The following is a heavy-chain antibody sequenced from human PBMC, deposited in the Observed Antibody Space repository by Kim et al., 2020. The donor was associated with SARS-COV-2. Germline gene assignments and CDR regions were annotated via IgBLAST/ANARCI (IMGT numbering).Heavy chain of an antibody. CDR3: ARDVLGEGSTMVRGQSYYGMDV. Sequence: SETLSLTCTVSGGSISSGGYYWSWIRQHPGKGLEWIGYIYYSGSTYYNPSLKSRVTISVDTSKNQFSLKLSSVTAADTAVYYCARDVLGEGSTMVRGQSYYGMDVWGQGTTVTVSS. V-gene: IGHV4-31*03. CDR2: IYYSGST. D-gene: IGHD3-10*01. CDR1: GGSISSGGYY. J-gene: IGHJ6*02.